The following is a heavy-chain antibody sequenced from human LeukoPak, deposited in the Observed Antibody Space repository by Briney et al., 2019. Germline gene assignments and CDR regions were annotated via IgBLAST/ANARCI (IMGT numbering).Heavy chain of an antibody. CDR1: GFTFSSYG. J-gene: IGHJ4*02. V-gene: IGHV3-30*18. CDR2: ISYDGSNK. D-gene: IGHD3-22*01. Sequence: GRSPRLSYAASGFTFSSYGMHWVRQAPGKGLEWVAVISYDGSNKYYADSVKGRFTISRDNSKNTLYLQMNSLRAEDTAVYYCAKEGPTYYYDSSGYFPNFDYWGQGTLVTVSS. CDR3: AKEGPTYYYDSSGYFPNFDY.